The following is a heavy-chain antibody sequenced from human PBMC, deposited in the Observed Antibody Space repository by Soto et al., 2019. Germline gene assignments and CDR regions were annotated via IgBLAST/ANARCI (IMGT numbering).Heavy chain of an antibody. D-gene: IGHD1-26*01. Sequence: PSEILSLTCTVSGDSISSGGYYWSWIRQHPGKGLEWIGYIYYSGSTYYNPSLKSRVTISVDTSKNQFSLKLGSVTAADTAVYYCASGTEVSPSLDVWGQGTTVTVSS. CDR3: ASGTEVSPSLDV. CDR2: IYYSGST. V-gene: IGHV4-31*03. J-gene: IGHJ6*02. CDR1: GDSISSGGYY.